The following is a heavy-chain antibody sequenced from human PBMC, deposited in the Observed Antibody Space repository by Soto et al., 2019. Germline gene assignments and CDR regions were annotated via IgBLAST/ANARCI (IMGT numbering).Heavy chain of an antibody. V-gene: IGHV1-2*02. D-gene: IGHD3-10*01. CDR3: ARVRFFSVRGDPFDF. CDR2: INAGDGDT. CDR1: GYTFTDHY. J-gene: IGHJ4*02. Sequence: QVQRVQSGAEVKKPGASVKVSCQVSGYTFTDHYLHWVRQAPGHGLEWMGWINAGDGDTNYAQKFQGRISMTRDTSTETVYLELSRLTSVDTAVYYCARVRFFSVRGDPFDFWGQGTLVSVSS.